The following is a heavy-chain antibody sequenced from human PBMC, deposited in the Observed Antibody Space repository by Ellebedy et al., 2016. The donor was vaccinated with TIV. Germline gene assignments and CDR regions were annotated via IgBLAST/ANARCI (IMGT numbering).Heavy chain of an antibody. CDR1: GFTFSLNW. CDR3: GRARSGSELGY. CDR2: ISDTSI. J-gene: IGHJ4*02. V-gene: IGHV3-69-1*01. Sequence: PGGSLRLSCAASGFTFSLNWMNWVRQAPGKGLEWVSFISDTSIYYADAVEGRFTISRDNAKNTLYLQMSSLRAVDTAMYYCGRARSGSELGYWGQGTLVTVSS. D-gene: IGHD1-26*01.